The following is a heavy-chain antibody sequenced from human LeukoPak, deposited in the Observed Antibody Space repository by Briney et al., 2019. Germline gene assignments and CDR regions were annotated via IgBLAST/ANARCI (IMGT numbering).Heavy chain of an antibody. CDR1: GGSISSGSYY. CDR3: ARGPHSSSWYADAFDI. Sequence: PSETLSLTCTVSGGSISSGSYYWSWIRQPAGKGLEWIGRIYTSGSTNYNPSLKSRVTISVDTSKNQFSLKLSSVTAADTAVYYCARGPHSSSWYADAFDIWGPGTMVTVSS. J-gene: IGHJ3*02. CDR2: IYTSGST. D-gene: IGHD6-13*01. V-gene: IGHV4-61*02.